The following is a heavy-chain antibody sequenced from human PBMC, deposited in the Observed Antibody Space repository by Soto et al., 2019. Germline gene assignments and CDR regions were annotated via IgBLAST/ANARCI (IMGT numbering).Heavy chain of an antibody. J-gene: IGHJ4*02. CDR3: ARDQYSGYSRKDGHFDY. CDR1: GGTFSSYA. V-gene: IGHV1-69*01. D-gene: IGHD5-12*01. CDR2: IIPMFGTT. Sequence: QVQLVQSGAEVKKPGSSVKVSCKASGGTFSSYAFSWVRQAPEQGLEWMGGIIPMFGTTNHAQKFQGRVTISADESTSTTYMELSSLRYEDTAVYYCARDQYSGYSRKDGHFDYWGQGTLVTVSS.